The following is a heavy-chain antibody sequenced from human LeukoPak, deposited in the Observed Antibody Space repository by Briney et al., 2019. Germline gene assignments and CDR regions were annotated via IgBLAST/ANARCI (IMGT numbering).Heavy chain of an antibody. V-gene: IGHV1-2*02. J-gene: IGHJ5*02. Sequence: ASVKVYCKASGYTFTGYYMHWVRQAPGQGLEWMGWINPNSGVTKYAQKFQGRVTMTSDTSISTAYMELSRLRSDDTAVYYCTRDAGGGDCYSCPNWFDPWGQGALVTVSS. D-gene: IGHD2-21*02. CDR3: TRDAGGGDCYSCPNWFDP. CDR1: GYTFTGYY. CDR2: INPNSGVT.